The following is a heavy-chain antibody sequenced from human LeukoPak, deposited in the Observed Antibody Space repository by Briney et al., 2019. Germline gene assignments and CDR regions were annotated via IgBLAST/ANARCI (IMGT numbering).Heavy chain of an antibody. CDR3: AKYQSDYSNSDYYYYMDV. CDR2: FSYSGST. D-gene: IGHD4-11*01. J-gene: IGHJ6*03. Sequence: PSETLSLTCTVSGASINSGSYYWSWIRQPPGKGLEWIGYFSYSGSTAYNRSLKSRVTISVDTSKNQLSLRLSSVTAADTAVYYCAKYQSDYSNSDYYYYMDVWGKGTTVTVSS. V-gene: IGHV4-61*01. CDR1: GASINSGSYY.